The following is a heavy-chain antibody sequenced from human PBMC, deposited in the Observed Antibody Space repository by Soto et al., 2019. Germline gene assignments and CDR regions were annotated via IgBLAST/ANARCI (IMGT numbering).Heavy chain of an antibody. J-gene: IGHJ6*02. D-gene: IGHD5-12*01. CDR3: ARAIVVTIGGMYV. V-gene: IGHV4-30-4*01. CDR1: GGSISSADYY. CDR2: IYYSGST. Sequence: SETLSLTCTVSGGSISSADYYWSWVRQPPGKGLEWIGYIYYSGSTFFNPSLKSRVTISKDTSRNQFSLRLNSVTAADTAVYYCARAIVVTIGGMYVWGQGTTDTFSS.